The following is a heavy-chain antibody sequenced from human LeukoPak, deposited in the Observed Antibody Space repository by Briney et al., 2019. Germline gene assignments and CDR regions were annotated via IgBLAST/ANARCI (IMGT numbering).Heavy chain of an antibody. CDR2: INPNSGGT. V-gene: IGHV1-2*02. D-gene: IGHD3-10*01. CDR3: ARELLKSSLQYYYGSGSSGY. J-gene: IGHJ4*02. CDR1: GYTFTGCY. Sequence: ASVKVSCKASGYTFTGCYMHWVRQAPGQGLEWMGWINPNSGGTNYAQTFQGRVTLTRDTSISTAYMELSRLRSDDTAVYYCARELLKSSLQYYYGSGSSGYWGQGTLVTVSS.